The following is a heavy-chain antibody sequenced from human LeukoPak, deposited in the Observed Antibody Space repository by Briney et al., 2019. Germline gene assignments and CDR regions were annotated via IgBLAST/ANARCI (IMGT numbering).Heavy chain of an antibody. V-gene: IGHV3-7*04. CDR3: ARVGYFAGYY. D-gene: IGHD3-9*01. CDR1: GFTFSSNW. J-gene: IGHJ4*02. Sequence: GGSLRLSCAASGFTFSSNWMSWVRQAPGKGLEWVANIKHDGSEKYYVDSVKGRFTISRDNAKNSPYLQMNSLRAEDTAVYYCARVGYFAGYYWGQGTLVTVSS. CDR2: IKHDGSEK.